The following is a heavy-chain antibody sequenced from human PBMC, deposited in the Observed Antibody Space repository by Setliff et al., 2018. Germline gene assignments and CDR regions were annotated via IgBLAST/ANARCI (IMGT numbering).Heavy chain of an antibody. CDR3: AKDLASWSPDR. V-gene: IGHV3-23*01. Sequence: GSLRLSCAASGFTFSSYAMSWVRQAPGKGLEWVALISATGGATYYADSVKGRFTIFRDNSKNSLYLQMNDLRAEDTAVYYCAKDLASWSPDRWGQGTLVTVSS. D-gene: IGHD3-3*01. J-gene: IGHJ4*02. CDR1: GFTFSSYA. CDR2: ISATGGAT.